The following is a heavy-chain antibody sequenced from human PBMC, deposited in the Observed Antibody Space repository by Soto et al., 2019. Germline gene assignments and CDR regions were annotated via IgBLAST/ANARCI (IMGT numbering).Heavy chain of an antibody. J-gene: IGHJ3*02. CDR1: GGSISSSSYY. Sequence: SETLSLTSIVSGGSISSSSYYWGWIRQPPGKGLEWIGSIYYSGSTYDNPSLKSRVTISVDTSKNQISLNLSSVTAADTAVYYCAKTHYDYVWGSYRPDAFDIWGQGTMVTVSS. V-gene: IGHV4-39*01. CDR3: AKTHYDYVWGSYRPDAFDI. CDR2: IYYSGST. D-gene: IGHD3-16*02.